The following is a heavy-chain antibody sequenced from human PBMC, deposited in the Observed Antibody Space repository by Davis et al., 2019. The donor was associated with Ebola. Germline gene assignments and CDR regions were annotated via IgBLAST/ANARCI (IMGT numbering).Heavy chain of an antibody. CDR2: LYHSGNT. D-gene: IGHD3-9*01. CDR1: GYSISSGYY. V-gene: IGHV4-38-2*02. J-gene: IGHJ4*02. Sequence: MPSETLSLTCTVSGYSISSGYYWGWIRQPPGKALEWIGSLYHSGNTYYNPSLKSRVTISVDTSKNQFSLKLSSVTAADTAVYYWARVSPNFDWLLDFDYWGQGTLVTVSS. CDR3: ARVSPNFDWLLDFDY.